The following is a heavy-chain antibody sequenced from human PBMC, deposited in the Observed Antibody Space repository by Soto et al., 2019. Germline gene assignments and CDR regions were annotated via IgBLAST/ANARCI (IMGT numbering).Heavy chain of an antibody. CDR2: INPKSGDT. J-gene: IGHJ3*01. Sequence: QGQLVQSGAEVKKPGASVKVSCKASGYSFTDYYVYWVRQAPGQGLEWMGWINPKSGDTNSAQIFQGRVTMTSDTSLNTVYMELRGLRSDDTAVYFCLRWGHSRLSGYDDAFNVWGLGTLVTVSS. CDR3: LRWGHSRLSGYDDAFNV. V-gene: IGHV1-2*02. CDR1: GYSFTDYY. D-gene: IGHD3-9*01.